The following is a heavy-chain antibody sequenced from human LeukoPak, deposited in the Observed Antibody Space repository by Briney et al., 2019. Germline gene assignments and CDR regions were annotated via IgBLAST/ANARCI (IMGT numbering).Heavy chain of an antibody. V-gene: IGHV1-2*02. CDR2: INPIRGET. Sequence: ASVNVSCKTSGYTFTDYYSHWVRQGPGRRGESMGGINPIRGETNTAQNSRGGGTKTGDRPISTSYMGLSRVTARNTPGYYCARDRGYSSPESSFDYWGQGTLVTVSS. CDR3: ARDRGYSSPESSFDY. CDR1: GYTFTDYY. D-gene: IGHD6-13*01. J-gene: IGHJ4*02.